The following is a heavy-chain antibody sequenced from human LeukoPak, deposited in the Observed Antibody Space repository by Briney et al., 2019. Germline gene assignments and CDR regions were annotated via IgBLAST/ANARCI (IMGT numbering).Heavy chain of an antibody. V-gene: IGHV4-39*01. J-gene: IGHJ4*02. CDR2: ICYSGST. Sequence: PSETLSLTCTVSGGSIRSRSYCWGWIRQPPGKGLEWIGSICYSGSTNYNPSLKSRVTISVDTSKNQLSLNLNSLTAADTAVYYCARHGGSVVVVPFDYWGQGTLVTVSS. CDR1: GGSIRSRSYC. D-gene: IGHD2-21*01. CDR3: ARHGGSVVVVPFDY.